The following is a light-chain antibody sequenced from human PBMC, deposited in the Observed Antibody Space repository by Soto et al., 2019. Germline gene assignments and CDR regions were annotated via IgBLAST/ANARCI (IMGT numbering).Light chain of an antibody. Sequence: VLIQSPATLSLSPGERATLSCRASQSVSSYLAWYQQKPGQAPRLLIYDASNRATGIPARFSGSGSGTDFTLTISSLEPEDFAVYYCQQRSNWPTTFGQGTKVDI. CDR1: QSVSSY. CDR3: QQRSNWPTT. J-gene: IGKJ2*01. V-gene: IGKV3-11*01. CDR2: DAS.